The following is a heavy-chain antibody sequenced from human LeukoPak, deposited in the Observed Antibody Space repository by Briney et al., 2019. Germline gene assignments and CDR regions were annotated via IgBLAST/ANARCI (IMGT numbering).Heavy chain of an antibody. CDR1: GYTFTNYD. CDR2: MNPNSGNT. Sequence: GASVKVSCKASGYTFTNYDINWVRQATGQGLEWMGWMNPNSGNTGYAQKFQGRVTITRNTSISTAYMELSSLRSEDTAVYYCARGMRYCSGGSCYYGYYYYYMDVWGKGTTVTVSS. CDR3: ARGMRYCSGGSCYYGYYYYYMDV. J-gene: IGHJ6*03. D-gene: IGHD2-15*01. V-gene: IGHV1-8*03.